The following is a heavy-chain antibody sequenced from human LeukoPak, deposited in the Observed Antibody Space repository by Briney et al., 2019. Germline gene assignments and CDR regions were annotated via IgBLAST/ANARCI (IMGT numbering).Heavy chain of an antibody. D-gene: IGHD3-10*01. CDR1: GFTFSNAW. V-gene: IGHV3-49*04. Sequence: PGGSLRLSCTASGFTFSNAWMSWVRQAPGKGLEWVGFIRSKAYGGTTEYAASVKGRFTISRDDSKSIAYLQMNSLKTEDTAVYYCTSSGSDYGMDVWGQGTTVTVSS. CDR3: TSSGSDYGMDV. CDR2: IRSKAYGGTT. J-gene: IGHJ6*02.